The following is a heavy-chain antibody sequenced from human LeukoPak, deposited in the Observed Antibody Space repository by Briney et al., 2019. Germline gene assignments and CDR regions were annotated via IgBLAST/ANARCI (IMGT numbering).Heavy chain of an antibody. CDR3: ARSNSYYYDSSGSGAAGY. J-gene: IGHJ4*02. CDR1: GYSFTSYW. V-gene: IGHV5-51*01. CDR2: IYPGDSDT. D-gene: IGHD3-22*01. Sequence: GESLKISWKGSGYSFTSYWIGWVRQMPGKGLEWMGIIYPGDSDTRYSPSFQGQVTISADKSISTAYLQWSSLKASDTAMYYCARSNSYYYDSSGSGAAGYWGQGTLVTVSS.